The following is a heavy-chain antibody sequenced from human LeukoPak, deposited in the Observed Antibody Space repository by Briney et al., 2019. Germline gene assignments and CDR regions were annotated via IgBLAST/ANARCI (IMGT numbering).Heavy chain of an antibody. CDR1: GFTFTSSA. Sequence: SVKISCKASGFTFTSSAVQWVRQARGQRLEWIGWIVVGSGNTNYAQKFQERVTITRDMSTSTAYMELSSLRSEDTAVYYCAARVVGATSIFDYWGQGTLVTVSS. CDR3: AARVVGATSIFDY. CDR2: IVVGSGNT. J-gene: IGHJ4*02. V-gene: IGHV1-58*01. D-gene: IGHD1-26*01.